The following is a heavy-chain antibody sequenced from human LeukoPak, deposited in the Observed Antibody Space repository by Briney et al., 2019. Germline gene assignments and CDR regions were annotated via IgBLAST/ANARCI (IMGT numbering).Heavy chain of an antibody. CDR2: FDPEDGET. Sequence: ASVKVSCKVSGYTLTELSMHWVRQAPGKGLEWMGGFDPEDGETIYAQKFQGGVTMTEDTSTDTAYMELSSLRSEDTAVYYCATGLTKWLVRKYFDYWGQGTLVTVSS. D-gene: IGHD6-19*01. J-gene: IGHJ4*02. CDR3: ATGLTKWLVRKYFDY. V-gene: IGHV1-24*01. CDR1: GYTLTELS.